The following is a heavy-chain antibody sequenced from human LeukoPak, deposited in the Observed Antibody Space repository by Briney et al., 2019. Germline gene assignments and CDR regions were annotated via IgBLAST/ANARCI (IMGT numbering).Heavy chain of an antibody. CDR3: ARRLTTVSWFDP. J-gene: IGHJ5*02. V-gene: IGHV1-18*01. CDR2: ISAYNGNT. CDR1: GYTFTSYG. D-gene: IGHD4-11*01. Sequence: ASVKVSCKASGYTFTSYGISWVRQAPGQGLEWMGWISAYNGNTNYAQKLQGGVTMTTDTSTNTAYMELRSLRSDDTAMYYCARRLTTVSWFDPWGQGTLVTVSS.